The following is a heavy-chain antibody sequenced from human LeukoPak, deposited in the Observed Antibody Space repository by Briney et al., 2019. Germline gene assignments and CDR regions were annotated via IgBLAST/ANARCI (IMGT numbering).Heavy chain of an antibody. D-gene: IGHD2-2*02. Sequence: SQTLSLTCTVSGGSISSGYYWGWIRQPPGKGLEWIGSIYHSGSTYYNPSLKSRVTISVDTSKNQFSLKLSSVTAADTAVYYCARQSSTSIYRDYYYMDVWGKGTTVTVSS. J-gene: IGHJ6*03. CDR1: GGSISSGYY. V-gene: IGHV4-38-2*02. CDR2: IYHSGST. CDR3: ARQSSTSIYRDYYYMDV.